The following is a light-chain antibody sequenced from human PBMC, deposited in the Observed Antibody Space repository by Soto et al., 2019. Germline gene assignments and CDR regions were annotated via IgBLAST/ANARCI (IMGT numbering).Light chain of an antibody. V-gene: IGKV1-33*01. CDR1: QDISNY. J-gene: IGKJ4*01. Sequence: DIQMTQSPSSLSASVGDRVTITCQASQDISNYLNWYQQRPGKAPKLLIYDASNLERGVPSRFSGSGSGTDFTFTISSLQPEDIATYYCQQYDNLHTFGGGTEVEIK. CDR2: DAS. CDR3: QQYDNLHT.